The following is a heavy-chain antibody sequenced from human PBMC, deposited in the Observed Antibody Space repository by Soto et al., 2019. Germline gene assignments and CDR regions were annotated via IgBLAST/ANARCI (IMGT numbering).Heavy chain of an antibody. V-gene: IGHV3-48*02. Sequence: EVQLVESGGDLVQPGGSLRLSCAASGFTFSSYSMNWVRQAPGKGLEWVSYISSSSTTIYYADSVKGRFTISRDNAKNSVDLQMNSLRDEDTAVYYCAGRVAAGKGGVFDWWGQGTLVTVSS. CDR2: ISSSSTTI. D-gene: IGHD6-13*01. CDR1: GFTFSSYS. J-gene: IGHJ4*02. CDR3: AGRVAAGKGGVFDW.